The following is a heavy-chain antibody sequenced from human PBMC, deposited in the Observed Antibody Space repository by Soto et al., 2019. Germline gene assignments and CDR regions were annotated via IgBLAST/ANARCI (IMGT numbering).Heavy chain of an antibody. J-gene: IGHJ2*01. CDR1: GYTLTELS. D-gene: IGHD4-17*01. CDR3: ATGPTPEDDYGGNWYFDL. Sequence: ASVKVSCKVSGYTLTELSMHWVRQAPGKGLEWMGGFDPEDGETIYAQKFQGRVTMTEDTSTDTAYMELSSLRSEDTAVYYCATGPTPEDDYGGNWYFDLWGRGTLVTVSS. V-gene: IGHV1-24*01. CDR2: FDPEDGET.